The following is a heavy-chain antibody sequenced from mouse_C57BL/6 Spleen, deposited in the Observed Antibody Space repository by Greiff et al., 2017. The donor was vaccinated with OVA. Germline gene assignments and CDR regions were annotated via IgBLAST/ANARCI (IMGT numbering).Heavy chain of an antibody. Sequence: QVQLQQSGAELVRPGASVTLSCKASGYTFTDYEMHWVKQTPVHGLEWIGAIDPETGGTAYNQKFKGKAILTADKSSSTAYMELNSLTSEDSAVYYCALYYGSSYDAMDYWGQGTSVTVSS. V-gene: IGHV1-15*01. CDR3: ALYYGSSYDAMDY. D-gene: IGHD1-1*01. J-gene: IGHJ4*01. CDR1: GYTFTDYE. CDR2: IDPETGGT.